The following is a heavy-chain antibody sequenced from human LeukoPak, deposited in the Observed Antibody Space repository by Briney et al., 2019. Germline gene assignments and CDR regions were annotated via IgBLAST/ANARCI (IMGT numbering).Heavy chain of an antibody. CDR3: ARDLGGSHLDH. CDR2: TYYRSKWYD. V-gene: IGHV6-1*01. CDR1: GDGVSSNSAA. Sequence: SQTLSLTCAISGDGVSSNSAAWNWIRQYPSRGLEWLGRTYYRSKWYDDYAVSMKSRITINPDTSKNQFSLQLNSVTPEDTAVYYCARDLGGSHLDHWGQGTLVTVSS. J-gene: IGHJ4*02. D-gene: IGHD1-26*01.